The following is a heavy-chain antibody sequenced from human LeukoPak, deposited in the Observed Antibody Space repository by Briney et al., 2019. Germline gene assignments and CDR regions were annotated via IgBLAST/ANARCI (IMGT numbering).Heavy chain of an antibody. CDR3: ATRSTGVAATLAS. CDR1: GGSISSYY. D-gene: IGHD2-15*01. CDR2: IYYSGNT. J-gene: IGHJ1*01. V-gene: IGHV4-59*01. Sequence: SETPSLTCTVSGGSISSYYWCWIRQPPGEGLEWIGYIYYSGNTNYNPSLKSRLTITVDTPKNQFSLKLSSVTAADTAVYYCATRSTGVAATLASWGQSARLTVSS.